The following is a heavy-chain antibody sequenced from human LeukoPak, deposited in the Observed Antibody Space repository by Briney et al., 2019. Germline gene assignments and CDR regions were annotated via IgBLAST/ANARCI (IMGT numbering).Heavy chain of an antibody. CDR1: GFTFSSYS. Sequence: GGSLRLSCAASGFTFSSYSMNWVRQAPGKGLEWVSSISSSSSYIYYADSVKGRFTISRDNAKNSLYLQMNSLRAEDTAVYYCARDFLDGVAVARNWFDPWGQGTLVTVSS. CDR3: ARDFLDGVAVARNWFDP. V-gene: IGHV3-21*01. D-gene: IGHD6-19*01. CDR2: ISSSSSYI. J-gene: IGHJ5*02.